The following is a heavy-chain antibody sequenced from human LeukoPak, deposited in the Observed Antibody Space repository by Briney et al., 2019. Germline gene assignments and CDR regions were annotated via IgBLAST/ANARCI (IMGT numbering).Heavy chain of an antibody. D-gene: IGHD3-3*01. CDR3: ARXLSPLNDFWSGPNXXDX. CDR1: GFTFSSYS. CDR2: ISSSSSYI. J-gene: IGHJ5*02. Sequence: KPGGSLRLSCAASGFTFSSYSMNWVRQAPGKGLEWVSSISSSSSYIYYADSVKGRFTISRDNAKNSLYLQMNSLRAEDTAVYYCARXLSPLNDFWSGPNXXDXXGQGXXVXV. V-gene: IGHV3-21*01.